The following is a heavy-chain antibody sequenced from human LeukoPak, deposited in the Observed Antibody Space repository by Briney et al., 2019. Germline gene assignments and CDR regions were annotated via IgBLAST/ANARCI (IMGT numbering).Heavy chain of an antibody. CDR3: ARDLGYSSSWYVPNFDY. V-gene: IGHV4-39*02. CDR2: IYYSGST. Sequence: SETLSLTCTVSGGSISSSSYYWGWIRQPPGKGLEWIGSIYYSGSTYYNPSLKSRVTISVDTSKSQFSLKLSSVTAADTAVYYCARDLGYSSSWYVPNFDYWGQGTLVTVSS. CDR1: GGSISSSSYY. J-gene: IGHJ4*02. D-gene: IGHD6-13*01.